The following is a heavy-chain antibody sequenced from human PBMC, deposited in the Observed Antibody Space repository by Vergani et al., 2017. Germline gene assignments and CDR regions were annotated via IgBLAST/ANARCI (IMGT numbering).Heavy chain of an antibody. CDR3: ARDSAPVLRYFDWLSDVPYYYYGMDV. V-gene: IGHV1-2*02. CDR1: GYTFTGYY. J-gene: IGHJ6*02. Sequence: QVQLVQSGAEVKKPGASVKVSCKASGYTFTGYYMPWVRQAPGQGLEWMGWINHNSGGPNYAQKFQGRVTMTRDTSISTAYMELSRLRSDDKAVYYCARDSAPVLRYFDWLSDVPYYYYGMDVWGQGTTVTVSS. D-gene: IGHD3-9*01. CDR2: INHNSGGP.